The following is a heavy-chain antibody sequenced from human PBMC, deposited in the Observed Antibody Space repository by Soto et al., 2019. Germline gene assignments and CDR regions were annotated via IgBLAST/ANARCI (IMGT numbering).Heavy chain of an antibody. V-gene: IGHV1-46*01. J-gene: IGHJ4*02. Sequence: QVQLVQSGAEVKRPGASVKVSCRASGYTFTTYYMHWVRQAPGQGPECLDFINPNGGSTNYPQKFQGRVPITRDTSTSTVYMELRSLKSEDTAVYYLARVKYISSSVGGGFDCWGQGTLVTVSS. CDR2: INPNGGST. D-gene: IGHD6-6*01. CDR3: ARVKYISSSVGGGFDC. CDR1: GYTFTTYY.